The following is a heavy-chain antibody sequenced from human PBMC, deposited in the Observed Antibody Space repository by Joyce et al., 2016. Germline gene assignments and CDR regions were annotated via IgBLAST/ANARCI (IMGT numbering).Heavy chain of an antibody. CDR2: TFYRYKWNN. CDR1: GDFVSSNSAA. J-gene: IGHJ3*02. D-gene: IGHD3/OR15-3a*01. V-gene: IGHV6-1*01. CDR3: ARDAGFGLDALDI. Sequence: QVQLQQSGPGLVKPSQILSLTCAISGDFVSSNSAAWNWIRQSPSRGLEGLGRTFYRYKWNNNYAGSVRRRISINPDTSKNLFSLHLNSVTPEDTAVYYCARDAGFGLDALDIWGQGTMVTVSS.